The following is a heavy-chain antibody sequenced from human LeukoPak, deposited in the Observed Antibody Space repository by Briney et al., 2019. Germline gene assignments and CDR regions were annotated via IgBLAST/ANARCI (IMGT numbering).Heavy chain of an antibody. J-gene: IGHJ4*02. CDR3: ARGPTVVSNFDY. Sequence: GASVKVSCKASGYTFTGSYIHWVRQAPGPGLEWMGWINPNGGGTNYAQRFQGRVTMTRDTSISIGYMDLSRLRSDDTAVYYCARGPTVVSNFDYWGQGTLVTVSS. CDR1: GYTFTGSY. V-gene: IGHV1-2*02. D-gene: IGHD4-23*01. CDR2: INPNGGGT.